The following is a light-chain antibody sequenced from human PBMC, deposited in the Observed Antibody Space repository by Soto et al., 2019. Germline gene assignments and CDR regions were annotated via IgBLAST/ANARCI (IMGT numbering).Light chain of an antibody. CDR1: SSDIGGYNF. CDR3: SAHGGNNNPDV. V-gene: IGLV2-8*01. CDR2: EVT. Sequence: QSALTQPPSASGSPGQAVAISCTGTSSDIGGYNFVSWYQQHPGKAPKLMIYEVTKRPSGVPDRFSGSKSGNTATLIVSGLQAEDEADYYCSAHGGNNNPDVFGPGITLTVL. J-gene: IGLJ1*01.